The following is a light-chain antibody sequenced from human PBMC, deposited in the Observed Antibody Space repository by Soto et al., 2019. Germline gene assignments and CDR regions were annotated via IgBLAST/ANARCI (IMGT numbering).Light chain of an antibody. Sequence: EIVLTQSPATLSLSPGERATLSCRASRSVSNYLDWYQQRPGQAPRLLIYDASNRATGIPARFSGSGSGTDFTLTISSLEPEDFAVYFCQQRSNWPPLTFGGRTKVEIK. J-gene: IGKJ4*01. CDR3: QQRSNWPPLT. CDR1: RSVSNY. CDR2: DAS. V-gene: IGKV3-11*01.